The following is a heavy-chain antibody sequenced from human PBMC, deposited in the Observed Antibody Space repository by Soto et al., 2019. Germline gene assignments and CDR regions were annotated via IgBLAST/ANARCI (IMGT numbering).Heavy chain of an antibody. Sequence: GGSLRLSCAASGFTFSNYAMSWVRQAPGKGLEWVSGITSSGGSTYYADSVKGRFTISRDNSKNTLSLQMNSLRAEDTAVYYCAKAKDYLWGSSAFHIWGRGTMVTVSS. CDR2: ITSSGGST. D-gene: IGHD3-16*01. CDR3: AKAKDYLWGSSAFHI. V-gene: IGHV3-23*01. J-gene: IGHJ3*02. CDR1: GFTFSNYA.